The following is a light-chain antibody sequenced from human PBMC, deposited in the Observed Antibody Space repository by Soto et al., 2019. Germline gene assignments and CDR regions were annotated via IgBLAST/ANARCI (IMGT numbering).Light chain of an antibody. CDR3: QQSYSTPLG. CDR2: AAS. V-gene: IGKV1-39*01. CDR1: RTISSY. J-gene: IGKJ3*01. Sequence: IQMTQSPSSLSASVGDRVTITCRASRTISSYLNWYQQKPGKAPNLLIYAASNLQGGVPSRFSGSGSGTDFTLTISSLQPEDFATYYCQQSYSTPLGFGPLTKVAVK.